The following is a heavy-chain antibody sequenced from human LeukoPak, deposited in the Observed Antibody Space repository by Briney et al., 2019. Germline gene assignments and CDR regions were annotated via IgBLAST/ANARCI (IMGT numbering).Heavy chain of an antibody. V-gene: IGHV4-4*07. J-gene: IGHJ4*02. CDR1: GDSISSYY. Sequence: SETLSLTCTVSGDSISSYYWSWIRQPAGKGLEWIGRIHPSGSTNYNPSLRSRVTISVDTSKNQVSLKLSSVTAADTAVYYCARSPGYYFDYWGQGTLVTVSS. CDR2: IHPSGST. D-gene: IGHD3-10*01. CDR3: ARSPGYYFDY.